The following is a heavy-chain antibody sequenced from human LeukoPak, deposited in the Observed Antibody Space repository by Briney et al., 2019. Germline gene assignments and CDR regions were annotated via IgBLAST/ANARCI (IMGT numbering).Heavy chain of an antibody. J-gene: IGHJ6*01. CDR3: ARQREYCSSTSCRPIDTAMAYYYYYGMDV. D-gene: IGHD2-2*01. V-gene: IGHV5-51*01. CDR2: IYPGDSDT. Sequence: GAFLKICCKGSGYSFTCYWIGWVRQLPGKRLWWVGIIYPGDSDTKYSPSFQGQVTISADKTISTPYLQWCSLKDSGPGMCYCARQREYCSSTSCRPIDTAMAYYYYYGMDVWGEGTTVTVSS. CDR1: GYSFTCYW.